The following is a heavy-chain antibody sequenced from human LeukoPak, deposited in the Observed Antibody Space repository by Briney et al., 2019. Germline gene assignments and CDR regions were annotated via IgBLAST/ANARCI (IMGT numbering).Heavy chain of an antibody. CDR1: GRSMSSSSYY. J-gene: IGHJ1*01. V-gene: IGHV4-39*01. CDR3: AKGLLLWFGETTY. CDR2: IYYSGST. D-gene: IGHD3-10*01. Sequence: SETLSLLCTVSGRSMSSSSYYWGWIRQPPGKGLEGIVSIYYSGSTYYNPSLKSRATISVDTSKNQFSLKLSSLTAADTAVYYCAKGLLLWFGETTYWGQGTLVTVSS.